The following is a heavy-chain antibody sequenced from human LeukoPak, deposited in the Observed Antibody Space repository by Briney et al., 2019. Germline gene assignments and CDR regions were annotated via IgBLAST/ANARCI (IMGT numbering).Heavy chain of an antibody. Sequence: SETLSLTCTVSGGSISNYYWSWIRQPPGKGLEWIGYMYYSGSTNYNPSLKSRVTISVDTSKNHFSLRLSSVTAADTAVYYCASCYYGSGVFDPWGQGTLVTVSS. CDR3: ASCYYGSGVFDP. CDR2: MYYSGST. J-gene: IGHJ5*02. V-gene: IGHV4-59*01. D-gene: IGHD3-10*01. CDR1: GGSISNYY.